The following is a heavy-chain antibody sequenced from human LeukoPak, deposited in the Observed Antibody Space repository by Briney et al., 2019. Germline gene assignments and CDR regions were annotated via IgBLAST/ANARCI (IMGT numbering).Heavy chain of an antibody. CDR3: ARDSGIAARRNAFDI. Sequence: VXVXXKAXXYTFXSXXISWVRXAPGQXLEXXGLISAYNGNTNYAQKLQGRVTMTTDTSTSTAYMELRSLRSDDTAVYYCARDSGIAARRNAFDIWGQGTMVTVSS. V-gene: IGHV1-18*01. CDR1: XYTFXSXX. CDR2: ISAYNGNT. J-gene: IGHJ3*02. D-gene: IGHD6-6*01.